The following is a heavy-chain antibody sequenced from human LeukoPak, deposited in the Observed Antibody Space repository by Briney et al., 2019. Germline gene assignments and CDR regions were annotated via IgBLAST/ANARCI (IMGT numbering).Heavy chain of an antibody. CDR2: IYYSGST. Sequence: SETLSLTCTVSGGSISSTSYYWGWIRQPPGKGLEWIGNIYYSGSTYYNPSLNSRVTISVDTSKNQFSLKLSSVTAADTAVYYCASLHSALGYWGQGTLVTVSS. CDR3: ASLHSALGY. J-gene: IGHJ4*02. V-gene: IGHV4-39*01. CDR1: GGSISSTSYY. D-gene: IGHD7-27*01.